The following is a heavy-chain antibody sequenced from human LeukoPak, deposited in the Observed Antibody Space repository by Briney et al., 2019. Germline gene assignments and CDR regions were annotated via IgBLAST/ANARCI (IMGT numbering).Heavy chain of an antibody. CDR2: INPNSGGT. J-gene: IGHJ4*02. CDR3: ARGGLVFWSGYCDY. CDR1: GYTFTGYY. D-gene: IGHD3-3*01. V-gene: IGHV1-2*06. Sequence: ASVKVSCKASGYTFTGYYMHWVRQAPGRGLEWMGRINPNSGGTNYAQKFQGRVTMTRDTSISTAYMELSRLRSDDTAVYYCARGGLVFWSGYCDYWGQGTLVTLSS.